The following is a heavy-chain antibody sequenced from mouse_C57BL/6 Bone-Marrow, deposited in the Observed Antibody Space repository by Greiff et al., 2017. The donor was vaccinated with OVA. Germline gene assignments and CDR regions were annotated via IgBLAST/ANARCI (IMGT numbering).Heavy chain of an antibody. V-gene: IGHV1-55*01. D-gene: IGHD1-1*01. CDR1: GYTFTSYW. CDR3: ARRCYGSSYWYFDV. Sequence: VQLQQPGAELVKPGASVKMSCKASGYTFTSYWITWVKQRPGQGLEWIGDIYPGSGSTNYNEKFKSKATLTVDTSSSTAYMQLSSLTSEDSAVYYCARRCYGSSYWYFDVWGTGTTVTVSS. CDR2: IYPGSGST. J-gene: IGHJ1*03.